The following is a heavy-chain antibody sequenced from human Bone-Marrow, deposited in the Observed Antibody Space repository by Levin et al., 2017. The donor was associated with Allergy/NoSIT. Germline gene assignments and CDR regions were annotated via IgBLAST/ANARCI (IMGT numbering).Heavy chain of an antibody. D-gene: IGHD3-9*01. J-gene: IGHJ6*03. CDR1: GGSINTYY. CDR2: IYYSGST. CDR3: ARVAGANDDISTTYHKGNHYYCYMDV. Sequence: PSETLSLTCTVSGGSINTYYWSWIRQPPGRGLDWIGYIYYSGSTNYNPSLQSRFTMSVDKSKNQFSLKLNSVTAADTAVYFCARVAGANDDISTTYHKGNHYYCYMDVWGKGTTVTVS. V-gene: IGHV4-59*01.